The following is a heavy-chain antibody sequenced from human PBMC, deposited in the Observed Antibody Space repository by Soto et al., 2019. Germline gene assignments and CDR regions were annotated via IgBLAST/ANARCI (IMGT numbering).Heavy chain of an antibody. CDR3: ASARDWAFDI. J-gene: IGHJ3*02. D-gene: IGHD3-9*01. Sequence: GGSLRLSCAASGYTFSEYSMNWVRQAPGKGLEWVSYFGTSRKYIFYADSVRGRFTISRDDAKNSLYLQLNSLRDEDTAVYYCASARDWAFDIWGQGTMVTVSS. V-gene: IGHV3-48*02. CDR2: FGTSRKYI. CDR1: GYTFSEYS.